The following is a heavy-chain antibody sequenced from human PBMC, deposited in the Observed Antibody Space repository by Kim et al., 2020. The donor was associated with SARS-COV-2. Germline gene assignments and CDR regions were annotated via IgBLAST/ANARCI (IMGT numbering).Heavy chain of an antibody. CDR3: AKDGVVIIPAYFFDS. Sequence: GGSLRLSCAASGFTFGDYAMHWVRQAPGKGLEWVSGISWNSGSIGYADSVKGRFTISRDNAKNSLYLRMNSLSIEDTAFYYCAKDGVVIIPAYFFDSWGQGTLVTVSA. J-gene: IGHJ4*02. D-gene: IGHD3-3*01. V-gene: IGHV3-9*01. CDR1: GFTFGDYA. CDR2: ISWNSGSI.